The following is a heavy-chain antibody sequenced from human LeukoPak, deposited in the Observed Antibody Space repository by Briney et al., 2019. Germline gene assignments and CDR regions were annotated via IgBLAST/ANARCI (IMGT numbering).Heavy chain of an antibody. J-gene: IGHJ6*03. D-gene: IGHD3-22*01. CDR1: GFTFSSYS. V-gene: IGHV3-21*01. CDR2: ISSSSSYI. CDR3: ARDRRVYYYDSSGHTRNMDV. Sequence: PGGSLRLSCAASGFTFSSYSMNWVRQAPGKGLEWVSSISSSSSYIYYADSVKGRFTISRDNAKNSLYLQMNSLRAEDTAVYYCARDRRVYYYDSSGHTRNMDVWGKGTTVTVSS.